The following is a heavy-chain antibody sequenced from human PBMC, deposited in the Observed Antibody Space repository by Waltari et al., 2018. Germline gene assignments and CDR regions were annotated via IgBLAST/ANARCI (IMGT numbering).Heavy chain of an antibody. Sequence: EVQLVESGGGLVKPGGSLSLSCAASGFTFDDYAMYWLRQAPGKGLEWVSGISWNSGNIGYADSVKGRFTISRDNAKNSLYLQMNSLRAEDMALYYCAKDGGRYYDILTGYYDYWGQGTLVTVSS. D-gene: IGHD3-9*01. CDR1: GFTFDDYA. J-gene: IGHJ4*02. V-gene: IGHV3-9*03. CDR2: ISWNSGNI. CDR3: AKDGGRYYDILTGYYDY.